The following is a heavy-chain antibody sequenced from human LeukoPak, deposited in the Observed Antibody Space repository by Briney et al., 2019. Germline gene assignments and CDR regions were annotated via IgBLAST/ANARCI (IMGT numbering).Heavy chain of an antibody. Sequence: GGSLRLSCAASGFTVSSNYMSWVRQAPGKGLEWVSTIIDSGNSIYYADSAEGRFAISRDNSKNTLYLQMNSLRAGDTAVYYCAKDPIFSGSYGVFDYWGLGTLVTVSS. CDR1: GFTVSSNY. D-gene: IGHD1-26*01. CDR2: IIDSGNSI. V-gene: IGHV3-23*01. CDR3: AKDPIFSGSYGVFDY. J-gene: IGHJ4*02.